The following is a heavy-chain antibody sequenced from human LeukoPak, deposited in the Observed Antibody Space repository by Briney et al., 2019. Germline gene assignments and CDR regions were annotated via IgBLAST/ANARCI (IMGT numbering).Heavy chain of an antibody. Sequence: PGGSLRLSCAASGFTFSSYAMHWVRQAPGKGLEWVAVISYDGSNKYYADSVKGRFNISRDNSKNTLYLQMNSLRAEDTAVYYCARDRGIQLWEVQYYFDYWGQGTLVTVSS. CDR2: ISYDGSNK. CDR1: GFTFSSYA. J-gene: IGHJ4*02. V-gene: IGHV3-30*04. D-gene: IGHD5-18*01. CDR3: ARDRGIQLWEVQYYFDY.